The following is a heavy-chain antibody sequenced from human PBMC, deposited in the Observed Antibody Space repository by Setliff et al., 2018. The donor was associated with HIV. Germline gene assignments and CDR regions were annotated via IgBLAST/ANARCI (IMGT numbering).Heavy chain of an antibody. CDR2: TRNKANTYTT. J-gene: IGHJ4*02. CDR3: ARGESFYDF. V-gene: IGHV3-72*01. Sequence: PGGSLRLSCAASGFTFSDYYMGWVRQAPGKGLEWVGRTRNKANTYTTKYAASVKGRFTISRDDSKNSLYLQMNSLKTEDTAVYFCARGESFYDFWGQGTLVTVSS. CDR1: GFTFSDYY.